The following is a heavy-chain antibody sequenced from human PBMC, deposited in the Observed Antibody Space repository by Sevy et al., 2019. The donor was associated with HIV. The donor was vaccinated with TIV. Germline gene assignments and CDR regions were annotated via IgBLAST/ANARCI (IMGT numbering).Heavy chain of an antibody. CDR2: TRNKADGYTT. Sequence: GGSLRLSCVASGFTFSDHYMEWVRQAPGKGLEWVGRTRNKADGYTTEYAASVKGGFTISRDESKNSLYVQMNSLKAEDTAVYYCATHAGIAAAGRVFDYWGQRTLVTVSS. D-gene: IGHD6-13*01. CDR3: ATHAGIAAAGRVFDY. V-gene: IGHV3-72*01. CDR1: GFTFSDHY. J-gene: IGHJ4*02.